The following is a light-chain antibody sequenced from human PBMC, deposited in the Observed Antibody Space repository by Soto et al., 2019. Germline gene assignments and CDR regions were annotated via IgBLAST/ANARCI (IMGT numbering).Light chain of an antibody. V-gene: IGLV1-47*01. CDR1: SSNIGSNY. CDR3: AAWDDSLSGVV. CDR2: RNS. J-gene: IGLJ2*01. Sequence: QLVLTQPPSASGTPGQRVTISCSGSSSNIGSNYVYWYQQLPGTVPQLLIYRNSERPSGVPDRFSGSKSGTSASLAISGLRSEDEADYYGAAWDDSLSGVVFGGGTKVTVL.